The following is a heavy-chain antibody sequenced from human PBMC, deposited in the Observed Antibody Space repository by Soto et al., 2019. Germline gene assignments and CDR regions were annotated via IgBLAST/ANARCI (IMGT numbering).Heavy chain of an antibody. CDR2: IYPGDSDT. CDR1: VYSFTSYW. J-gene: IGHJ6*02. D-gene: IGHD3-3*01. V-gene: IGHV5-51*01. CDR3: ASSYDFRSGYLDV. Sequence: GESLKISCKGSVYSFTSYWIGWVRQMPGKGLEWMGIIYPGDSDTRYSPSFQGQVTISADKSISTAYLQWSSLKASDTAMYYCASSYDFRSGYLDVWGQGTTVTVSS.